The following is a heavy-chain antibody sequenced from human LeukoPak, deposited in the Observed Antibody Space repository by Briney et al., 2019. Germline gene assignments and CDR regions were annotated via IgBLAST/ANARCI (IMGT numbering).Heavy chain of an antibody. CDR1: GYTFTSYG. V-gene: IGHV1-18*01. Sequence: ASVTVSFKASGYTFTSYGISWVRQAPGQGLEWMGWISAYNGNTNYAQKLQGRVTVTTDTSTSTAYMELSRLTSDDTAVYYCARDSSFGVWGQGTTVTVSS. CDR2: ISAYNGNT. CDR3: ARDSSFGV. D-gene: IGHD2-2*01. J-gene: IGHJ6*02.